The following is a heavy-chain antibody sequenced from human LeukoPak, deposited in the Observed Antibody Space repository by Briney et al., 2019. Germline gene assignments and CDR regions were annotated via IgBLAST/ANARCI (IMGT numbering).Heavy chain of an antibody. Sequence: GGSLRLSCAASGFTFSSYAMHWLRQAPAKGLEWVAVISYDGSNKYYADSVKGRFTISRDNAKNSLYLQMNSLRAEDTAVYYCARDPEDNWFDPWGQGTLVTVSS. V-gene: IGHV3-30-3*01. CDR2: ISYDGSNK. CDR3: ARDPEDNWFDP. J-gene: IGHJ5*02. CDR1: GFTFSSYA. D-gene: IGHD1-14*01.